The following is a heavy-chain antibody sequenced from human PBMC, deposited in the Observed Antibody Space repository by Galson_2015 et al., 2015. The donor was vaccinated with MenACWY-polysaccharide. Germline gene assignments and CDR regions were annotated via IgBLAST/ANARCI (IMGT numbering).Heavy chain of an antibody. CDR3: ARLGVTPPTSRQYFLDF. J-gene: IGHJ4*02. V-gene: IGHV4-59*01. CDR2: IYYRGNN. Sequence: GTPFPTRSVSCGSLRRYYSRGLRPPPRKGQGGVWHIYYRGNNYYKASLNSRVTISVDTSKNPFSLKLNSVTAADQAVYYCARLGVTPPTSRQYFLDFWGQGTLVTVSS. D-gene: IGHD1-1*01. CDR1: CGSLRRYY.